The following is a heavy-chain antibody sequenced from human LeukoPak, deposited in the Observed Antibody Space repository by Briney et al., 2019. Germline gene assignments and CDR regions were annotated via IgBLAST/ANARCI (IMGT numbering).Heavy chain of an antibody. J-gene: IGHJ4*02. Sequence: PGGSLRLSCAASGFTFSTYGMNWVRQAPGKGLEWVAVISYDGRQKYYADSVEGRFTISRDNSKDTVYLQMNSLRDEDSATYYCVRVFLESLTAGYFDHWGQGTLVAVST. V-gene: IGHV3-30*19. CDR3: VRVFLESLTAGYFDH. CDR2: ISYDGRQK. D-gene: IGHD3-3*01. CDR1: GFTFSTYG.